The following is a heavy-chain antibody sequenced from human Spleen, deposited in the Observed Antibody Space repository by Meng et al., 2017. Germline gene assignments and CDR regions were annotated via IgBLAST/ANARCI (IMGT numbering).Heavy chain of an antibody. J-gene: IGHJ4*02. Sequence: GESLKTSCAASGFTVSSYNMHWVRQTPGEGLVWVSRINTDASSTTYADSVKGRFTISRDDAKNTVYLQMNSLRAEDTAVYYCARDADWVIFDHWGQGALVTVSS. V-gene: IGHV3-74*03. CDR1: GFTVSSYN. CDR2: INTDASST. D-gene: IGHD3-9*01. CDR3: ARDADWVIFDH.